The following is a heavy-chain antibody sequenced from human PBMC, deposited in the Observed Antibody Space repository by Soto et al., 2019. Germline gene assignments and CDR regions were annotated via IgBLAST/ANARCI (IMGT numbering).Heavy chain of an antibody. CDR1: GFTFSSYG. CDR3: ARDKPGDITGTDDAFDI. D-gene: IGHD1-20*01. Sequence: GGSLRLSCAASGFTFSSYGMHWVRQAPGKGLEWVAVIWYDGSNKYYADSVKGRFTISRDNSKNTLYLQMNSLRAEDTAVYYCARDKPGDITGTDDAFDIWGQGTMVTVSS. CDR2: IWYDGSNK. J-gene: IGHJ3*02. V-gene: IGHV3-33*01.